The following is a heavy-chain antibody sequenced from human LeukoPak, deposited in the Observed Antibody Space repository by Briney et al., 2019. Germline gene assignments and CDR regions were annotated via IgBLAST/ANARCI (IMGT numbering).Heavy chain of an antibody. CDR1: GFTFDGYA. Sequence: GGSLRLSCAASGFTFDGYAMHWVRQAPGKGLEWVSLISGDGGTTYYADSVKGRFTISRDNSKNSLYLQMNSLRTEDIALYYCAKAGGSQGQGAFDIWGQGTMVTVSS. J-gene: IGHJ3*02. D-gene: IGHD1-26*01. CDR2: ISGDGGTT. CDR3: AKAGGSQGQGAFDI. V-gene: IGHV3-43*02.